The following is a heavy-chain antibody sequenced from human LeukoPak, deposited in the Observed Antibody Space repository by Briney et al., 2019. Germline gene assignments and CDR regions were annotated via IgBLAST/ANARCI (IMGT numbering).Heavy chain of an antibody. CDR1: GGAITSHY. Sequence: PSETLSLTCTVSGGAITSHYWTWIRQSPVKGLEWVGDISNSGSTSYNPSLKSRVTVSIDTSKNQFSLKLSSVTAADTAVYYCGRDALVGYFSYYYMDVWGKGTTVTVSS. D-gene: IGHD2-15*01. CDR2: ISNSGST. CDR3: GRDALVGYFSYYYMDV. V-gene: IGHV4-59*11. J-gene: IGHJ6*03.